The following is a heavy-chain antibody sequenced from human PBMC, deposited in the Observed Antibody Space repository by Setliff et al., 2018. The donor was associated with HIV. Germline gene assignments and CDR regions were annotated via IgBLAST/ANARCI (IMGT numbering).Heavy chain of an antibody. V-gene: IGHV1-2*04. Sequence: ASVKVSCKASGYTFTGYYMHWVRQAPGQGLEWMGWINPNSGGTNYAQKFQGWVTMTRDTSISTAYMELSRLRSDDTAVYYCARAGYCSGGSCYEYSYYGMDVWGQGTTVTVSS. CDR1: GYTFTGYY. J-gene: IGHJ6*02. CDR2: INPNSGGT. D-gene: IGHD2-15*01. CDR3: ARAGYCSGGSCYEYSYYGMDV.